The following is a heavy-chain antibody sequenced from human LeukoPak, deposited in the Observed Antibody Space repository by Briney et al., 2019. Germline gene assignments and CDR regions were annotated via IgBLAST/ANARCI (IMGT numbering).Heavy chain of an antibody. CDR1: GFTFSSYG. CDR2: INWNGGST. D-gene: IGHD5-18*01. CDR3: AKLTAARGYSYGYSPFDY. V-gene: IGHV3-23*01. J-gene: IGHJ4*02. Sequence: GGSLRLSCAASGFTFSSYGIHWVRQAPGKGLEWVSGINWNGGSTGYADSVKGRFTISRDNSKNTLYLQMNSLRAEDTAVYYCAKLTAARGYSYGYSPFDYWGQGTLVTVSS.